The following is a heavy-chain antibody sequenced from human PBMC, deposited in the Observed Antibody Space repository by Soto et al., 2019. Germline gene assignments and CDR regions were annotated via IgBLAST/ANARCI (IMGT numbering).Heavy chain of an antibody. CDR1: GFTFSSYG. CDR2: IWYDGSNK. Sequence: QVQLVESGGGVVQPGRSLRLSCAASGFTFSSYGMHWVRQAPGKGLEWVAVIWYDGSNKYYADSVKGRFTISRDNSKNTLYLQMNSLRAEDTAVYYCARDAGFGVNYYYYGMDVWGQGTTVTVSS. D-gene: IGHD3-10*01. J-gene: IGHJ6*02. CDR3: ARDAGFGVNYYYYGMDV. V-gene: IGHV3-33*01.